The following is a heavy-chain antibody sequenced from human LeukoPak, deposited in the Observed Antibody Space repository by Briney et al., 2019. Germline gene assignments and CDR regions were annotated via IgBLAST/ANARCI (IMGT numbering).Heavy chain of an antibody. CDR3: VTDGEMLTVVRNWFDP. Sequence: GGSLTLSCAGSGFTFISYGMHWVRQAPGKGLDWVALISFDGSNIYYADSVKGRFTISRDNFRNTLYLQMNSLRAEATAVYYCVTDGEMLTVVRNWFDPWGQGTPVTVSS. CDR2: ISFDGSNI. J-gene: IGHJ5*02. CDR1: GFTFISYG. D-gene: IGHD3-16*01. V-gene: IGHV3-30*03.